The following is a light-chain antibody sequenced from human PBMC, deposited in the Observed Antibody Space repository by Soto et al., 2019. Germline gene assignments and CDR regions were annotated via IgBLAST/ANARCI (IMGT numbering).Light chain of an antibody. CDR2: TDN. CDR1: SSNIGINT. Sequence: QSVLTQPPSASGTPGQRVTISCSGGSSNIGINTVNWYQQLPGTAPKVLIYTDNQRPSGVPDRFSGSKSGTSASLAINGLQSGDEADYYCSSYTSNTTPAFGGGTKVTVL. V-gene: IGLV1-44*01. J-gene: IGLJ2*01. CDR3: SSYTSNTTPA.